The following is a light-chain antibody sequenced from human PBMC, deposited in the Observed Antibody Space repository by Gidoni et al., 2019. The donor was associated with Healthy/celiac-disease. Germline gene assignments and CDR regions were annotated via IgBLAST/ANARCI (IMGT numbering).Light chain of an antibody. CDR2: DAS. CDR3: QQYDNPQFT. J-gene: IGKJ3*01. CDR1: QDISNY. Sequence: DIQMTQSPSSLSASVGDRVTITCQASQDISNYLNWYQQKPGKAPKLLIYDASNLETGVPSRFSGSGSGTDFTFTISRLQPEDIATYYCQQYDNPQFTFGPGTKVEIK. V-gene: IGKV1-33*01.